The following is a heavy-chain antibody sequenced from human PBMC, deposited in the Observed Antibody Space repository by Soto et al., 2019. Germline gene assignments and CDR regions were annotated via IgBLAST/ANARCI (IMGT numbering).Heavy chain of an antibody. CDR1: GFTFSSYA. CDR3: ARGQLPAATTYFDF. CDR2: IWFDGSNK. Sequence: LRLSCAASGFTFSSYAIHWVRQAPGKGLEWVAIIWFDGSNKYYADSVKGRFSISRDNSKNTLFLQMDSLRAEDTAVYYCARGQLPAATTYFDFWGQGXLVTVSS. D-gene: IGHD2-15*01. J-gene: IGHJ4*02. V-gene: IGHV3-33*01.